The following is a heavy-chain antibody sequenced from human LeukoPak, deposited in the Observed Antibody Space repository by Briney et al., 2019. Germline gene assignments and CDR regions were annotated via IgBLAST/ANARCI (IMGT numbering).Heavy chain of an antibody. CDR3: ATAPWELEKIEYFQH. J-gene: IGHJ1*01. CDR2: FDPEDCET. D-gene: IGHD1-26*01. V-gene: IGHV1-24*01. Sequence: ASVKVSCKVSGYTLTELSMHWVRQAPGKGLERRGGFDPEDCETIYAQKFQGRVTMTEDTSTDTAYMELSSLRSEDTAVYYCATAPWELEKIEYFQHWGQGTLVTVSS. CDR1: GYTLTELS.